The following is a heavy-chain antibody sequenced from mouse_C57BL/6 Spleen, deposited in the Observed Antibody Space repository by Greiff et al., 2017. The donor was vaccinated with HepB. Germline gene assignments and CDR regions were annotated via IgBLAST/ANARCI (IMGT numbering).Heavy chain of an antibody. J-gene: IGHJ1*03. Sequence: DVMLVESGGGLVKPGGSLKLSCAASGFTFSDYGMHWVRQAPEKGLEWVAYISSGSSTIYYADTVKGRFTIPRDNAKNTLFLQMTSLRSEDTAMYYCARDGYSDWYFDVWGTGTTVTVSS. CDR2: ISSGSSTI. V-gene: IGHV5-17*01. D-gene: IGHD2-3*01. CDR3: ARDGYSDWYFDV. CDR1: GFTFSDYG.